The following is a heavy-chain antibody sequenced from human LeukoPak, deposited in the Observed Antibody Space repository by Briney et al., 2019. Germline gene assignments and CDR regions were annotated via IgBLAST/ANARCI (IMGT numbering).Heavy chain of an antibody. CDR3: AKEGGPTLYYYYYGMDV. J-gene: IGHJ6*02. Sequence: GRSLRLSCAASGFTFSSYAMSWVRQAPGKGLAWVSAISDSGGGTYYADSVKGRFTISRDNSKNTLYLQMNSLRAEDTAVYYCAKEGGPTLYYYYYGMDVWGQGTTVTVSS. D-gene: IGHD3-16*01. CDR2: ISDSGGGT. V-gene: IGHV3-23*01. CDR1: GFTFSSYA.